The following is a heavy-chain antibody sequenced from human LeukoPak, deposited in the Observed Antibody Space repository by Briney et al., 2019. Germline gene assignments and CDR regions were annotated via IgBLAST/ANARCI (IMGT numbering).Heavy chain of an antibody. J-gene: IGHJ4*02. CDR1: GFTFSSYA. Sequence: TGGSLRLSCAASGFTFSSYAMSWVRQAPGKGLEWVSAISGSGGSTYYADSVKGRFTISRDNSKNTLYLQMNSLRAEDTAVYYCAKDREWELLDSVAIDYWGQGTLVTVSS. D-gene: IGHD1-26*01. CDR2: ISGSGGST. CDR3: AKDREWELLDSVAIDY. V-gene: IGHV3-23*01.